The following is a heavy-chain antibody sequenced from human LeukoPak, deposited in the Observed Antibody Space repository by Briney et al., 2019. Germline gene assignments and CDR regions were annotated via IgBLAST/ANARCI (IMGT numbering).Heavy chain of an antibody. CDR2: IVPIFGTA. J-gene: IGHJ3*02. Sequence: SVKVSCKASGGTFSSYAISWVRQAPGQGLEWMGGIVPIFGTANYAQKFQSRVTITADESTSTAYMELSSLRSEDTAVYYCARGGHSDPGWAFDIWGQGTMVTVSS. V-gene: IGHV1-69*13. CDR3: ARGGHSDPGWAFDI. D-gene: IGHD4-23*01. CDR1: GGTFSSYA.